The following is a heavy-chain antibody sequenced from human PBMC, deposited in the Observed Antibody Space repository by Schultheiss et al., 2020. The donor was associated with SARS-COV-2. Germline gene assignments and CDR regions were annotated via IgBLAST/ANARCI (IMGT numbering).Heavy chain of an antibody. Sequence: GESLKISCAASGFIFSDYGMHWVRQAPCKGLEWLAYISPTSSPIVYADSVKGRFTISRDSAKNSLYLQMNSLRAEDTAVYYCARGKVQLFDYWGQGTLVTVSS. CDR1: GFIFSDYG. D-gene: IGHD1-1*01. V-gene: IGHV3-48*01. J-gene: IGHJ4*02. CDR3: ARGKVQLFDY. CDR2: ISPTSSPI.